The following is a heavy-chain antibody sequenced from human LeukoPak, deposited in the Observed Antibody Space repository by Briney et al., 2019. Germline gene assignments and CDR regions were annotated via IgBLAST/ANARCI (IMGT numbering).Heavy chain of an antibody. CDR2: IYNSGST. J-gene: IGHJ3*02. CDR3: AREEIAVADEAFDI. D-gene: IGHD6-19*01. CDR1: GGSISSYY. Sequence: MTSETLSLPCTVSGGSISSYYWSWIRQPAGKGLEWIGRIYNSGSTNYNPYLKSRVTMSVDTSKNQFSLKLSSVTAADTAVYYCAREEIAVADEAFDIWGQGTMVTVSS. V-gene: IGHV4-4*07.